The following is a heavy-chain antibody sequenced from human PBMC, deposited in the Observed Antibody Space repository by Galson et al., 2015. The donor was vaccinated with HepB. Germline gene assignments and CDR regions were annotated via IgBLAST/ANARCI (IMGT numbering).Heavy chain of an antibody. CDR1: GYTFTSYA. J-gene: IGHJ4*02. CDR2: INTNTGNP. D-gene: IGHD6-13*01. CDR3: ARGTPGIAALHFDY. Sequence: SVKVSCKASGYTFTSYAMNWVRQAPGQGLEWMGWINTNTGNPTYAQGFTGRFVFSLDTSVSTAYLQISSLKAEDTAVYYCARGTPGIAALHFDYWGQGTLVTVSS. V-gene: IGHV7-4-1*02.